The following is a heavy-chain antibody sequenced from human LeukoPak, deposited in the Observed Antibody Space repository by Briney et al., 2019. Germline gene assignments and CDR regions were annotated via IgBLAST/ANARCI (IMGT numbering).Heavy chain of an antibody. Sequence: GGSLRLSCAASGFTFSSYWMSWVRQAPGKGLEWVANIKQDGSEKYYVDSVKGRFTISRDNAKNSLYLQMNSLRAGDTAVYYCARGIAARPNYYYGMDVWGQGTTVTVSS. CDR3: ARGIAARPNYYYGMDV. D-gene: IGHD6-6*01. V-gene: IGHV3-7*01. J-gene: IGHJ6*02. CDR2: IKQDGSEK. CDR1: GFTFSSYW.